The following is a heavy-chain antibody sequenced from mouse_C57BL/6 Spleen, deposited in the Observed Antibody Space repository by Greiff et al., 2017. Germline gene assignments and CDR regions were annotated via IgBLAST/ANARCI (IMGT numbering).Heavy chain of an antibody. D-gene: IGHD1-1*01. V-gene: IGHV1-26*01. CDR2: INPNNGGT. CDR3: ARYYYGRGGYFDY. J-gene: IGHJ2*01. Sequence: EVQLQQSGPELVKPGASVKISCKASGYTFTDYYMNWVKQSHGKSLEWIGAINPNNGGTSYNQKFKGKATLTVDKSSSTAYMELRSLTSEDSAVYYCARYYYGRGGYFDYWGQGTTLTVSS. CDR1: GYTFTDYY.